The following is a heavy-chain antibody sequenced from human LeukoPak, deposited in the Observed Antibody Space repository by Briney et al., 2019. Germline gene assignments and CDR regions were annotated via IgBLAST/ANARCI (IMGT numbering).Heavy chain of an antibody. J-gene: IGHJ4*02. CDR1: GGSISSYY. D-gene: IGHD3-3*01. V-gene: IGHV4-59*01. CDR2: IYYSGST. CDR3: ARGGGFLEWLPYYFDY. Sequence: SETLSLTCTVSGGSISSYYWSWIRQPPGKGLEWIGYIYYSGSTNYNPSLKSRVTISVDTSKNQFSLKLSSVTAADTAVYYCARGGGFLEWLPYYFDYWGQGTLVTVSS.